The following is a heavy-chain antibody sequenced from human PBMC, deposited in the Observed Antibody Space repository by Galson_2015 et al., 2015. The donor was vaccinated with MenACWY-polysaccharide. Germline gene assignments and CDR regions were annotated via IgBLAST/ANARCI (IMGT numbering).Heavy chain of an antibody. CDR3: AKERINSYGRPNYYGMDV. J-gene: IGHJ6*02. Sequence: SLRLSCAASGFTFSSYGVHWVRQAPGKGLEWVAVISYDGSNKYYADSVKGRFTISRDNSKNTLYLQMNSLRAEDTAVYYCAKERINSYGRPNYYGMDVWGQGTTVTVSS. CDR1: GFTFSSYG. CDR2: ISYDGSNK. D-gene: IGHD5-18*01. V-gene: IGHV3-30*18.